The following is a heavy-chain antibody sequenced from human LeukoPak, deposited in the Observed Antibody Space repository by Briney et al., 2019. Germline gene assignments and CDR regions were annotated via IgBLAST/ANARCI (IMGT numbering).Heavy chain of an antibody. CDR1: GYTFTSYD. D-gene: IGHD2-2*02. CDR2: MNPNSGNT. Sequence: ASVKVSCKASGYTFTSYDIKGVRRATGQGLEWMGWMNPNSGNTGYAQKFQGRVNMTRNTSISTAYMELSSLRSEDTAVYYCARGKDCSSTSCYTFFEYYYYGMDVWGQGTTVTVSS. J-gene: IGHJ6*02. V-gene: IGHV1-8*01. CDR3: ARGKDCSSTSCYTFFEYYYYGMDV.